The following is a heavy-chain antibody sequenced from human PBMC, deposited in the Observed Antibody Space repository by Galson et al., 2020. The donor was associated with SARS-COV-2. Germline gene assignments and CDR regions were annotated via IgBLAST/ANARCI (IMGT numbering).Heavy chain of an antibody. V-gene: IGHV4-59*01. CDR3: ASAEGAVRACEF. CDR1: GGSISSYY. J-gene: IGHJ4*02. D-gene: IGHD1-26*01. CDR2: IYHSGFT. Sequence: SETLSLTCTVSGGSISSYYWSWIRQPPGKGLEWIGFIYHSGFTNYNPSFKSRVTISVDTSKNQFSLRLTSVTAADTAVYYCASAEGAVRACEFWGRGTRVTVSS.